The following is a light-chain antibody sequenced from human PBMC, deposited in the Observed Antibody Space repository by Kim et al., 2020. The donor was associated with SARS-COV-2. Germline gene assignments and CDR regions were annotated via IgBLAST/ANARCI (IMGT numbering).Light chain of an antibody. CDR2: DAS. J-gene: IGKJ3*01. CDR1: QDISNY. Sequence: SVGDRVTITCQASQDISNYLNWYQQKPGKAPKHLIYDASNLETGVPSRFSGSGSGTDFTFTISSRKPEDVATYYGQQYDNLPPFTFGPGTKVDIK. CDR3: QQYDNLPPFT. V-gene: IGKV1-33*01.